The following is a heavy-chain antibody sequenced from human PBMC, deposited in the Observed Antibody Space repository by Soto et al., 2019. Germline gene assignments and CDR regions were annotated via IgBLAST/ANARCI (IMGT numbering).Heavy chain of an antibody. Sequence: QVQLQQWGAGLLKPSETLSLTCAVYGGSFSGYYWSWTRQPTGKGLEWLGESHHSGSTNYNTSLKCRVTIPVSTSKNQFSLKLSSVTAAETAVYYCARKRTYGGNGVLNYFDYWGQGTLVTVSS. CDR3: ARKRTYGGNGVLNYFDY. V-gene: IGHV4-34*01. D-gene: IGHD4-17*01. CDR2: SHHSGST. J-gene: IGHJ4*02. CDR1: GGSFSGYY.